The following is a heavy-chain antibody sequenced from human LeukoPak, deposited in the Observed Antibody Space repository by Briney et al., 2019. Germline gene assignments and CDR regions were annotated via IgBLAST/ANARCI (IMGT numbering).Heavy chain of an antibody. CDR2: ISGSGGTT. J-gene: IGHJ5*02. V-gene: IGHV3-23*01. Sequence: GGSLRLSCAASGFTFSSYAMSWVRQAPGKGLEWVSAISGSGGTTYYADSVKGRFTISRDNSKNTLYLQMHSLRAEDTAVYYCAKPQVLPPKWFDPWGQGTLVTVSS. CDR1: GFTFSSYA. CDR3: AKPQVLPPKWFDP.